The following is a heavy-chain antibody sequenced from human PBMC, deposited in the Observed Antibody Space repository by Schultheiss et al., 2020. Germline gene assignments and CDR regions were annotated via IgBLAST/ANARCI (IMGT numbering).Heavy chain of an antibody. D-gene: IGHD3-3*01. J-gene: IGHJ4*02. CDR2: IIPIFGTA. V-gene: IGHV1-69*13. CDR1: GYTFTGYY. Sequence: SVKVSCKASGYTFTGYYMHWVRQAPGQGLEWMGWIIPIFGTANYAQKFQGRVTITADESTSTAYMELSSLRSEDTAVYYCARDSSWSGVFDYWGQGTLVTVSS. CDR3: ARDSSWSGVFDY.